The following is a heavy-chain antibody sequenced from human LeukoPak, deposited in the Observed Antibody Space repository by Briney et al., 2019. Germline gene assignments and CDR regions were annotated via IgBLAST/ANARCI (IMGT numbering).Heavy chain of an antibody. J-gene: IGHJ3*02. V-gene: IGHV4-38-2*02. CDR1: GYSISSGYY. Sequence: SETLSLTCTVSGYSISSGYYWGWIRQPPGKGLEWIGSIYHSGSTYYNPSLKSRVTISVDTSKNQFSLKLSSVTAADTAVYYCARLGGSGSYLGAFDIWGQGTMVTVSS. D-gene: IGHD1-26*01. CDR2: IYHSGST. CDR3: ARLGGSGSYLGAFDI.